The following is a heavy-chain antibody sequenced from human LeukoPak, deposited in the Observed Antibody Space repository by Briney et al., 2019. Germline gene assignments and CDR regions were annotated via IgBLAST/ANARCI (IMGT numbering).Heavy chain of an antibody. Sequence: SETLSLTCTVSGGSISSCYWSWIRQPPGKGLEWIGYIYYSGSTNYNPSLKSRVTISVDTSKNQFSLKLSSVTAADTAVYYCARAMYQLIAAAGVWFDPWGQGTLVTVSS. CDR1: GGSISSCY. CDR2: IYYSGST. V-gene: IGHV4-59*01. D-gene: IGHD6-13*01. CDR3: ARAMYQLIAAAGVWFDP. J-gene: IGHJ5*02.